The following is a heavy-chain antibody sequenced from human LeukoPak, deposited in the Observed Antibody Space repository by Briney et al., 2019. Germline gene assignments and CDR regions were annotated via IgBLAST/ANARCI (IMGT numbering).Heavy chain of an antibody. J-gene: IGHJ6*04. V-gene: IGHV3-21*01. CDR2: ISGSSSYI. CDR1: GFTFSSYS. CDR3: ARVQSEITMVRGVIKYYYYGMDV. Sequence: GGSLRLSCAASGFTFSSYSMNWVRQAPGKGREWVSSISGSSSYIYYADSVKGRFTISRDNAKNSLYLQMNSLRAEDTAVYYCARVQSEITMVRGVIKYYYYGMDVWGKGTTVTVSS. D-gene: IGHD3-10*01.